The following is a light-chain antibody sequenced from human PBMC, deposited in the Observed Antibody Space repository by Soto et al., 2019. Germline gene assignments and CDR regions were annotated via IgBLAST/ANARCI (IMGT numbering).Light chain of an antibody. CDR3: QQGDSFPLT. J-gene: IGKJ3*01. CDR2: SAS. Sequence: DLQMTKSPSSVYASVGDRVTITCRASQGISTWLAWYQQKPGKAPNLLIYSASTLQIGVPSRFSGSGSGTDFTLSISSLQPEDFATYFCQQGDSFPLTFSPGTKVGIK. V-gene: IGKV1-12*01. CDR1: QGISTW.